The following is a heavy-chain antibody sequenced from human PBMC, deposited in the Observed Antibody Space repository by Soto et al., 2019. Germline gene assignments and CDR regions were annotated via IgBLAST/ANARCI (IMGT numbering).Heavy chain of an antibody. CDR3: ARGDLYDY. CDR1: GFSFSPYW. V-gene: IGHV3-74*01. CDR2: INGDGSII. D-gene: IGHD2-21*02. J-gene: IGHJ4*02. Sequence: EVQLVESGGDLVQPGGSLRLSCAASGFSFSPYWMHWVRQAPGKGLVWVSRINGDGSIIFYPDSVKGRFTVSRDNAKNTLYLQMNSLRVEDTGVYYCARGDLYDYWGQGTLVTVSS.